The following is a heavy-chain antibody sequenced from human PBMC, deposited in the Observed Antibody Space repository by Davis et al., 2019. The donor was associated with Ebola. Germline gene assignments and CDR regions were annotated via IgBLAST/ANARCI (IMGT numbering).Heavy chain of an antibody. J-gene: IGHJ4*02. V-gene: IGHV3-48*02. CDR2: INAGSSRK. CDR3: VREWFGETD. D-gene: IGHD3-10*01. CDR1: GFTFSNYD. Sequence: GGSLRLSCAASGFTFSNYDMNWVRQAPGKGLEWVSIINAGSSRKSYADSVKGRFTISRDNAKNSLYLQMNSLGDEDTAVYYCVREWFGETDWGQGTLVTVSS.